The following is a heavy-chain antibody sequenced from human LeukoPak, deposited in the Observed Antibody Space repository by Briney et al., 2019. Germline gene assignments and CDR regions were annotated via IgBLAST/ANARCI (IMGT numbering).Heavy chain of an antibody. CDR1: GDSITSDY. V-gene: IGHV4-59*08. CDR2: INYNGTS. J-gene: IGHJ4*03. D-gene: IGHD3-16*01. Sequence: PSETLSLTCIVSGDSITSDYWSWLRQSPGKGLEWIGYINYNGTSEYNPSLKSRLTISVDTSKNCVFLQLRSLTATDTAVYYCARLDCFADTLYNYWGPGTHVTVSS. CDR3: ARLDCFADTLYNY.